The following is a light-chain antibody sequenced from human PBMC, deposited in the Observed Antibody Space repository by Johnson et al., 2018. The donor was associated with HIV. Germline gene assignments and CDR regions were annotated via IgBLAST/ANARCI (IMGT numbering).Light chain of an antibody. V-gene: IGLV1-51*02. CDR3: GTWDSSLGV. CDR2: ENN. Sequence: QSVLTQPPSVSAAPGQKVTISCSGSSSNIGNNYVSWYQQLPGTAPKLLIYENNKRPSGIPDRFSGSKSGTSATLGITGLQTGDEADYYCGTWDSSLGVFGTGTKVTFL. J-gene: IGLJ1*01. CDR1: SSNIGNNY.